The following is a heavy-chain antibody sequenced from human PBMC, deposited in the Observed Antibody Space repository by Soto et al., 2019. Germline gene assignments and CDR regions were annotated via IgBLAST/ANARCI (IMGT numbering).Heavy chain of an antibody. V-gene: IGHV4-30-4*01. J-gene: IGHJ4*02. D-gene: IGHD3-10*01. CDR1: GGSMSSGDYY. CDR3: ARGSTYYGLGI. Sequence: LSLTCSVSGGSMSSGDYYWSWIRQPPGKGLEWIGYIYYSGSTFYNPSLESRVTISADTSKNQFSLRLSSVTAADTAVYYCARGSTYYGLGIWGQGTLVTVSS. CDR2: IYYSGST.